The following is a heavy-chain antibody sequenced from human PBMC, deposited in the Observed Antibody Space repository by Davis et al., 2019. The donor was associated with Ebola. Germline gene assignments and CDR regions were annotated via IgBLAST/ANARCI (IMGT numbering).Heavy chain of an antibody. CDR3: VRDGCPGGSCYCGDY. D-gene: IGHD2-15*01. V-gene: IGHV4-4*07. CDR1: GGSISSHY. J-gene: IGHJ4*02. Sequence: PSETLSLTCTVSGGSISSHYWSWIRQPAGKGLEWIGRIYTSGRTNYNPSLKSRVTMSVDTSKNQFSLRWSSVTAADTAVYYCVRDGCPGGSCYCGDYWGQGTLVTVSS. CDR2: IYTSGRT.